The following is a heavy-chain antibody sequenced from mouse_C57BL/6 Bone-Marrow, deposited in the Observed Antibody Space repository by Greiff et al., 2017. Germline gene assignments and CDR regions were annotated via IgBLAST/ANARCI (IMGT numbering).Heavy chain of an antibody. V-gene: IGHV1-54*01. CDR1: GYAFTNYL. Sequence: VMLVESGAELVRPGTSVKVSCKASGYAFTNYLIEWVKQRPGQGLEWIGVINPGSGGTNYNEKFKGKATLTADKSSSTAYMELRSLTSEDSAVYFCARWSPVLYWGQGTLVTVSA. CDR3: ARWSPVLY. CDR2: INPGSGGT. J-gene: IGHJ3*01.